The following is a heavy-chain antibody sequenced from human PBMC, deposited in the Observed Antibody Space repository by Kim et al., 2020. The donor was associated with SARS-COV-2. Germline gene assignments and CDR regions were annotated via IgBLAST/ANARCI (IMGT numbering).Heavy chain of an antibody. CDR3: TREDGSGPSYRAFDL. Sequence: ASVKVSCKAFGYRFTNYAIHWVRQAPGRRPEWMGWIHPGNGNSKRSQNFQNIVIFTADTYASIAYMEVSGLRSEDTALFYCTREDGSGPSYRAFDLWGQGTQVVVSS. V-gene: IGHV1-3*01. CDR1: GYRFTNYA. D-gene: IGHD3-10*01. J-gene: IGHJ3*01. CDR2: IHPGNGNS.